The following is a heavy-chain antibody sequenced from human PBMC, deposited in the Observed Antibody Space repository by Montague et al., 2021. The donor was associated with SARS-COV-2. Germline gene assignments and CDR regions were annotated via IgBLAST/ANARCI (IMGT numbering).Heavy chain of an antibody. D-gene: IGHD6-19*01. CDR1: GDSVTGTWIA. CDR3: VRYSGWFYFDF. J-gene: IGHJ4*02. Sequence: CAISGDSVTGTWIAGADRRRTPLNASDGRGSYSYWSMRKSDYAPFVRGRLTVNPDASKNEFSLELNYVTPEDTAVYYCVRYSGWFYFDFWGQGTLVTVSS. V-gene: IGHV6-1*01. CDR2: YSYWSMRKS.